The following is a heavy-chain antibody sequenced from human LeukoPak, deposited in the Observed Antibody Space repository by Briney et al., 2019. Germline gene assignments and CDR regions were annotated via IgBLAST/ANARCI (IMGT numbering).Heavy chain of an antibody. CDR1: GYSFNKYG. CDR3: ARDPSNTVGRYIFGDY. CDR2: ISTYDGST. D-gene: IGHD6-19*01. V-gene: IGHV1-18*01. J-gene: IGHJ4*02. Sequence: GASVKVSCKASGYSFNKYGISWVRQAPGQGLEWMGWISTYDGSTNYAQNLQGRVTMTTDTSTSTAYMELRSLTSDDTAVYYCARDPSNTVGRYIFGDYWGQGTLVTVSS.